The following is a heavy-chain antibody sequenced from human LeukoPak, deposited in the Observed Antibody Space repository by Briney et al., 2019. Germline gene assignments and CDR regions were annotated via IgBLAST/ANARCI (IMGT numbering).Heavy chain of an antibody. D-gene: IGHD1-1*01. CDR1: GFSLTTSAVG. V-gene: IGHV2-5*02. Sequence: SGPTLVKPSPTLMLTCTFSGFSLTTSAVGVAWIRQPPGKALEWLALLSGDDDDRYSPSLRSRLTITKDTSQNHVILAMTSMAPIDTGTYYCAHIPDSSATYPMEERAFDVWGQGTMVTVSS. CDR3: AHIPDSSATYPMEERAFDV. J-gene: IGHJ3*01. CDR2: LSGDDDD.